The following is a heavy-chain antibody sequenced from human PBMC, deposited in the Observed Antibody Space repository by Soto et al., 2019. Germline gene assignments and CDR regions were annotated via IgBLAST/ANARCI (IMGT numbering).Heavy chain of an antibody. CDR3: AKESYSSSWFDY. CDR1: GFTFDDYA. Sequence: GGSLRLSCAASGFTFDDYAMHWVRQAPGKGLEWVSGISWNSGSIGYADSVKGRFTISRDNAKNSLYLQMNSLRAEDTALYYCAKESYSSSWFDYWGQGTLVTVSS. J-gene: IGHJ4*02. V-gene: IGHV3-9*01. D-gene: IGHD6-13*01. CDR2: ISWNSGSI.